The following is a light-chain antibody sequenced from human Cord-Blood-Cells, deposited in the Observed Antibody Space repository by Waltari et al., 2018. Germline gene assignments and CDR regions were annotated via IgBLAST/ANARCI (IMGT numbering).Light chain of an antibody. CDR1: SSDVGGYNY. CDR2: DSS. Sequence: QSALTQPASVSGSPGQSITISCTGTSSDVGGYNYVSWYQQHPGKAPKPMIYDSSNRPSGVSNRFSGSTSGNTASLTISGLQAEDEADYYCSSYTSSSTLVFGTGTKVTVL. J-gene: IGLJ1*01. CDR3: SSYTSSSTLV. V-gene: IGLV2-14*01.